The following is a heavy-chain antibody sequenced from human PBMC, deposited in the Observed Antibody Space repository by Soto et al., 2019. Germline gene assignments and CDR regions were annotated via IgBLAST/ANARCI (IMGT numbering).Heavy chain of an antibody. Sequence: SETLSLTCAVSGYSISSCYYSVWILHPPGKGPEWIGNGFHRGTTYYNPSLKSRAVVSVDTSKNEFSLRLDTVTAADTAVYYCARVDSPYYYNSSGYFTYWGQGVLVT. D-gene: IGHD3-22*01. CDR3: ARVDSPYYYNSSGYFTY. J-gene: IGHJ4*02. V-gene: IGHV4-38-2*01. CDR2: GFHRGTT. CDR1: GYSISSCYY.